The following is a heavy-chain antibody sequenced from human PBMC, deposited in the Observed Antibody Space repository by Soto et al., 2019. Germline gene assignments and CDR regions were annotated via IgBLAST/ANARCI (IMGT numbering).Heavy chain of an antibody. CDR2: IIPILGIA. J-gene: IGHJ4*02. Sequence: QVQLVQSGAEVKKPGSSVKVSCKASGGTFSSYTISWVRQAPGQGLEWMGRIIPILGIANYAQKFQGRVTITADKSTSTAYMELSSLRSEDTAVYYCARAPYYYDSSGYFFDYWGQGTLVPVSS. D-gene: IGHD3-22*01. CDR3: ARAPYYYDSSGYFFDY. CDR1: GGTFSSYT. V-gene: IGHV1-69*02.